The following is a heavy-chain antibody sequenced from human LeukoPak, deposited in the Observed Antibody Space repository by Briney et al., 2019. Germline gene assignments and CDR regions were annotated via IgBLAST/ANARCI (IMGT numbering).Heavy chain of an antibody. Sequence: GGSLRLSCAGSGFPFSSYPISWVRQPPGKGLEWVSAITASGDSTYSADSVKGRFTISRDNSRNTLFLEMSSLRAEDTAVYYCARDLKQWLVAFDYWGQGTLVTVSS. CDR2: ITASGDST. V-gene: IGHV3-23*01. CDR3: ARDLKQWLVAFDY. CDR1: GFPFSSYP. J-gene: IGHJ4*02. D-gene: IGHD6-19*01.